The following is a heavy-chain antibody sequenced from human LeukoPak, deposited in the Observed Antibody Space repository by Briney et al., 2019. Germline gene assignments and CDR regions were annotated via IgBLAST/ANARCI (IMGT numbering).Heavy chain of an antibody. Sequence: PGGSLRLSCAASGFTFSSYSMNWVRQAPGKGLEWVALIWHDGSNKYYADSVMGRFTISRDNSKNTLYLQMNSLRAEDTAIYYCAKDGDAYTEFYYYYMDVWGKGTTVTVSS. CDR1: GFTFSSYS. V-gene: IGHV3-33*06. D-gene: IGHD5-24*01. CDR2: IWHDGSNK. J-gene: IGHJ6*03. CDR3: AKDGDAYTEFYYYYMDV.